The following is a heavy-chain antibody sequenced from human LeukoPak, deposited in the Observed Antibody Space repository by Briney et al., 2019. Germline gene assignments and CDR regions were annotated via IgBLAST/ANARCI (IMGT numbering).Heavy chain of an antibody. D-gene: IGHD2-2*01. V-gene: IGHV3-20*04. CDR2: INWNGGST. CDR3: ARALIVVVPAAIMYYFDD. Sequence: GGSLRLSCVASGFTFDDYGMSWVRQAPGKGLEWVSGINWNGGSTGYADSVKGRFTISRDNAKNSLYLQMNSLRAEDTALYYCARALIVVVPAAIMYYFDDWGQGTPVTVSS. J-gene: IGHJ4*02. CDR1: GFTFDDYG.